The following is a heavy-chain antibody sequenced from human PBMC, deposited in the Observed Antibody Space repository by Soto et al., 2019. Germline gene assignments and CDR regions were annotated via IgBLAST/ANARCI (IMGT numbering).Heavy chain of an antibody. J-gene: IGHJ5*02. CDR3: ARDPHEFWTRYWFDP. V-gene: IGHV1-18*01. D-gene: IGHD3-3*01. CDR1: GYTFNTYG. Sequence: SVKVSCKPSGYTFNTYGINWVRKAPGQGLELMGWISAHDGKTTYAEKFQGRVTLTTDKSTSTAYMELRSLRSDDTAIYYCARDPHEFWTRYWFDPWGRG. CDR2: ISAHDGKT.